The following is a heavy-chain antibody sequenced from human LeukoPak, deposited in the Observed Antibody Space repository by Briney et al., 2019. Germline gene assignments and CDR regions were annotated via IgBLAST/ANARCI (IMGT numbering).Heavy chain of an antibody. CDR2: IKQDGSEK. D-gene: IGHD2-21*01. Sequence: PGGSLRLSCAASRFIFSNYWMSWVRQAPGKGLEWVANIKQDGSEKDYVDSVKGRFTISRDNAKNSLYLQMNNLRAEDTAVYYCARYCGGDCYGMDVWGQGTTVTVSS. CDR3: ARYCGGDCYGMDV. CDR1: RFIFSNYW. J-gene: IGHJ6*02. V-gene: IGHV3-7*01.